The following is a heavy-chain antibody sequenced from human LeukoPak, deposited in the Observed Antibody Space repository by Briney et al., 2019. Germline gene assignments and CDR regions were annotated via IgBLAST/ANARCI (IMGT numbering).Heavy chain of an antibody. D-gene: IGHD2-2*01. Sequence: GGSLRLSCAASGFTFSSYSMTWVRQAPGKGLEWVSSISSSSSYIYYADSVKGRFTISRDNAKNSLYLQMNSLRAEDTAVYYCARDLGQLQDYYYYGMDVWGQGTTVTVSS. J-gene: IGHJ6*02. CDR1: GFTFSSYS. CDR2: ISSSSSYI. CDR3: ARDLGQLQDYYYYGMDV. V-gene: IGHV3-21*01.